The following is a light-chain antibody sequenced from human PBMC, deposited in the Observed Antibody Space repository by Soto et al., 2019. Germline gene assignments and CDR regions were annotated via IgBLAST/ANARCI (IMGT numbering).Light chain of an antibody. CDR1: QRLSSW. CDR2: AAS. Sequence: DIQMTQSPSSVSASVGARVTITCRASQRLSSWLAWYQQKSGKAPKLLIYAASSLQSGVPSRFSGSGFGTDFTLTISSLQPEDSATYYCQQDNSFPPITFGGGTKVEIK. V-gene: IGKV1-12*01. CDR3: QQDNSFPPIT. J-gene: IGKJ4*01.